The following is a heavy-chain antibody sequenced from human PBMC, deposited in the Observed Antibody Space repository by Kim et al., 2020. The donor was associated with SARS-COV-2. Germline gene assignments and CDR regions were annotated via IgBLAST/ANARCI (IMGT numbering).Heavy chain of an antibody. Sequence: ASVKVSCKASGYTFTGYYMHWVRQAPGQGLEWMGWINPNSGGTNYAQKFQGRVTMTRDTSISTAYMELSRLRSDDTAVYYCARERDYGSGSYYRGEGYYYYYGMDVWGQGTTVTVSS. V-gene: IGHV1-2*02. J-gene: IGHJ6*02. CDR1: GYTFTGYY. CDR2: INPNSGGT. CDR3: ARERDYGSGSYYRGEGYYYYYGMDV. D-gene: IGHD3-10*01.